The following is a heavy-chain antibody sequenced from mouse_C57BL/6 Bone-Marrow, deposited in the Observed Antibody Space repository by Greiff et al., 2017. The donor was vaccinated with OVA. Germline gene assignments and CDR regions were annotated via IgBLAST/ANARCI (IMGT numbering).Heavy chain of an antibody. CDR3: ARYYYGSSDY. V-gene: IGHV1-50*01. CDR1: GYTFTSYW. J-gene: IGHJ2*01. Sequence: QVQLQQPGAELVKPGASVKLSCKASGYTFTSYWMQWVKQRPGKGLEWIGEIDPSDRYTNYNQKFKGKAPLTVDTSSSTAYMQLSSLTSEDSAVYYCARYYYGSSDYWGQGTTLTVSS. CDR2: IDPSDRYT. D-gene: IGHD1-1*01.